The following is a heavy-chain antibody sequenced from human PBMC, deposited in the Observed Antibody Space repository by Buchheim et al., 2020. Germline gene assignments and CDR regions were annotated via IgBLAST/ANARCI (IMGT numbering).Heavy chain of an antibody. CDR1: GFTFSSYA. CDR3: AKNPTAQTYDSSGYYYY. V-gene: IGHV3-23*04. CDR2: ISGSGGST. Sequence: EVQLVESGGGLVQPGGSLRLSCAASGFTFSSYAMSWVRQAPGKGLEWVSAISGSGGSTYYADSVKGRFPISRDNSKHTLYLEMNSLRAEDTAVYYCAKNPTAQTYDSSGYYYYWGQGTL. J-gene: IGHJ4*02. D-gene: IGHD3-22*01.